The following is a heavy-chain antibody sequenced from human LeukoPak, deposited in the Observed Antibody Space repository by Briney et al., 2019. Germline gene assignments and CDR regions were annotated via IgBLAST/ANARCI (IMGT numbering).Heavy chain of an antibody. D-gene: IGHD1-1*01. Sequence: ASVKVSCKASGGTFSSYAISWVRQAPGQGLEWMGGIIPIFGTANYAQKFQGRVTITADKSTSTAYMELSSLRSEDTAVCYCARDLVGQVKERPYYWFDPWGQGTLVTVSS. CDR3: ARDLVGQVKERPYYWFDP. J-gene: IGHJ5*02. CDR2: IIPIFGTA. CDR1: GGTFSSYA. V-gene: IGHV1-69*06.